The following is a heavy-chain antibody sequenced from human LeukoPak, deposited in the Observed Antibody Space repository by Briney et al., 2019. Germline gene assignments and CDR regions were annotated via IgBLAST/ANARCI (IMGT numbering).Heavy chain of an antibody. J-gene: IGHJ3*02. D-gene: IGHD6-13*01. CDR3: ARRRIAAAGEDAFDI. CDR1: GGSISSGSYY. Sequence: SETLSLTCTVSGGSISSGSYYWSWIRQPAGKGLEWIGYIYYSGSTNYNPSLKSRVTISVDTSKNQFSLKLSSVTAADTAVYYCARRRIAAAGEDAFDIWGQGTMVTVSS. V-gene: IGHV4-61*10. CDR2: IYYSGST.